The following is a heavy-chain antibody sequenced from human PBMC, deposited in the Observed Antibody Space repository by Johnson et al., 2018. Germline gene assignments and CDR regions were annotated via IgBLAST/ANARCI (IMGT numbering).Heavy chain of an antibody. Sequence: VQLVQSGGGLEQXGGSLRLSCAASGFTFSSYGMSWVRQAPGKGLEWVSGVSGSGATTHYADSVKGRFRLSRDNSKNTVHLQMNSLRAEDTAVYYCANVWIQLWSPGEAFDIWGQGTMVTVSS. CDR2: VSGSGATT. CDR1: GFTFSSYG. V-gene: IGHV3-23*04. D-gene: IGHD5-18*01. J-gene: IGHJ3*02. CDR3: ANVWIQLWSPGEAFDI.